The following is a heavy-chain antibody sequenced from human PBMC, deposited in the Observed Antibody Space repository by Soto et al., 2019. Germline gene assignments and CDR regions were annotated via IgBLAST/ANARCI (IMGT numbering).Heavy chain of an antibody. Sequence: ASVKVSFKASGGTFSSYAISWLRQAPGQGLEWMGGIIPIFGTANYAQKFQGRVTITADKSTSTAYMGLSSLRSEDTAVYYCAREMDGYQRYNCYYYGMDVWGQGTTVTVSS. J-gene: IGHJ6*02. CDR3: AREMDGYQRYNCYYYGMDV. V-gene: IGHV1-69*06. CDR2: IIPIFGTA. CDR1: GGTFSSYA. D-gene: IGHD5-12*01.